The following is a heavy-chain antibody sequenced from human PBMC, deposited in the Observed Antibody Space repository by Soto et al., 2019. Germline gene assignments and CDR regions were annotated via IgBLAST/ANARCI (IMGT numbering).Heavy chain of an antibody. CDR3: ARARIAVAAYNGMDV. V-gene: IGHV3-33*01. Sequence: GGSLRLSCAASGFTFSSYGMHWVRQAPGKGLEWVAVIWYDGSNKYYADSVKGRFTISRDNSKNTLYLQMNSLRAEDTAVYYCARARIAVAAYNGMDVWGQGTTVTVSS. CDR2: IWYDGSNK. CDR1: GFTFSSYG. D-gene: IGHD6-19*01. J-gene: IGHJ6*02.